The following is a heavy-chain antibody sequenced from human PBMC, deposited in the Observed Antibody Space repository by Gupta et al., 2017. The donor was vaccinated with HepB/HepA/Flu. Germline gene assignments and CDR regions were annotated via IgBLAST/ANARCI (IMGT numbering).Heavy chain of an antibody. CDR2: IWYDGSNK. D-gene: IGHD6-13*01. CDR1: GFTFSSYG. V-gene: IGHV3-33*01. CDR3: ARDIAAASHDGMDV. Sequence: QVQLVESGGGVVQPGRSLRLSCAASGFTFSSYGMHWVRQAPGKGLEWVAVIWYDGSNKYYADSVKGRFTISRDNSKNTLYLQMNSLRAEDTAVYYCARDIAAASHDGMDVWGQGTTVTVSS. J-gene: IGHJ6*02.